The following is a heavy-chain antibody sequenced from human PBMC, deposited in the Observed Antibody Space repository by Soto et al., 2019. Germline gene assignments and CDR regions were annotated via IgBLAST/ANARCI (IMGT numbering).Heavy chain of an antibody. J-gene: IGHJ4*02. CDR1: DGSISSGGNY. CDR2: IYYSGST. CDR3: ARVARMVRGVISPTDY. D-gene: IGHD3-10*01. V-gene: IGHV4-31*03. Sequence: SETLSLTCTVSDGSISSGGNYWSWIRQHPGKGLEWIGYIYYSGSTYYNPSHKSRVTISVDTSKNQFSLKLSSVTAADTAVYYCARVARMVRGVISPTDYWGQGTLVTVSS.